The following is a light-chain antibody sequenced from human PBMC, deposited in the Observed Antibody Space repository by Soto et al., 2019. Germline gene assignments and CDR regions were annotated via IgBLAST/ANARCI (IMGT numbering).Light chain of an antibody. Sequence: DIQMTQSPSTLSASVGDRVTITCRASQSISSWLAWYQQKPGKAPKLLIYKAYSLESGVQSRFSGSGSGTEFTLTIRSLQPEDFATYYCLQHNSYAWTFGQGTKVDIK. V-gene: IGKV1-5*03. J-gene: IGKJ1*01. CDR1: QSISSW. CDR3: LQHNSYAWT. CDR2: KAY.